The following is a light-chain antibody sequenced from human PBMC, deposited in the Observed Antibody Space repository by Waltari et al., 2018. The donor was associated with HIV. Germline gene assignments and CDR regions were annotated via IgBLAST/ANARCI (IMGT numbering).Light chain of an antibody. V-gene: IGKV4-1*01. Sequence: DIVMTQSPDSLAVSLGERATINCKSSQSVLYSSNNKNYLAWHQQKPGQPPKLLIYWASTRESGVPDRFSVSGSGTDFTLTISSLQAEDVAVYYCQQYYSTPPTFGQGTKVEIK. CDR2: WAS. J-gene: IGKJ1*01. CDR1: QSVLYSSNNKNY. CDR3: QQYYSTPPT.